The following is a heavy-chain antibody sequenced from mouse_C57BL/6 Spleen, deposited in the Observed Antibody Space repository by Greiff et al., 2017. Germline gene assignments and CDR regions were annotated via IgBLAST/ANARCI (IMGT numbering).Heavy chain of an antibody. J-gene: IGHJ3*01. Sequence: VQLQQSGPELVKPGASVKISCKASGYSFTDYNMNWVKQSNGKSLKWIGVINPNSVTTSYNQMFKGKATLIVDQYSSTANMQLNSLTSEDSAVYYCARGYVKVWFAYWGQGTLVTVSA. CDR2: INPNSVTT. CDR1: GYSFTDYN. CDR3: ARGYVKVWFAY. V-gene: IGHV1-39*01. D-gene: IGHD1-2*01.